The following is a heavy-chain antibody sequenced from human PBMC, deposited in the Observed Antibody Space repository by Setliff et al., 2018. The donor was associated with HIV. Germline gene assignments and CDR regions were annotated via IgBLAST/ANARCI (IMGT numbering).Heavy chain of an antibody. V-gene: IGHV1-18*01. J-gene: IGHJ4*02. Sequence: ASVKVSCKASGYTFRDYGVGWVRQAPGQGLEWMGWSSAFGGDSNYAQDFQDRVTMTSDTSTVTAYMELRSLTFADTAVYFCARVRGGLNEYLDSWGQGTLVTVSS. CDR1: GYTFRDYG. D-gene: IGHD1-1*01. CDR2: SSAFGGDS. CDR3: ARVRGGLNEYLDS.